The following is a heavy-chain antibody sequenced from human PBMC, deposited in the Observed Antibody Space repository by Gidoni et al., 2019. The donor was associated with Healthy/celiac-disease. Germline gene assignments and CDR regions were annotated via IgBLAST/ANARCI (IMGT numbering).Heavy chain of an antibody. CDR2: IYPGDSDT. CDR3: ASIGVVVTAIDAFDI. Sequence: EVQLVQSGAEVKKPGESLKVSCKGSGYGFTTYWIGWVRQMPGKGLEWMGIIYPGDSDTRYSPSFQGQVTISADKSISPAYLQWSSLKASDTAMYYCASIGVVVTAIDAFDIWGQGTMVTVSS. CDR1: GYGFTTYW. D-gene: IGHD2-21*02. J-gene: IGHJ3*02. V-gene: IGHV5-51*03.